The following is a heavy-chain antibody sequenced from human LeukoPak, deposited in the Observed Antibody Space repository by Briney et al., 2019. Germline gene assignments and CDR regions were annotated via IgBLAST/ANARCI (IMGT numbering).Heavy chain of an antibody. Sequence: ASVKVSCKASGYPFTYNYIHWVRQAPGQGLEWMGIINPSGGSTTYAQKFQGRVTMTSDTSTKTVYVELSSLRSEDTAVYFCARDRMDTAMGPYLDNWGQGTLVTVSS. J-gene: IGHJ4*02. CDR3: ARDRMDTAMGPYLDN. V-gene: IGHV1-46*01. CDR2: INPSGGST. D-gene: IGHD5-18*01. CDR1: GYPFTYNY.